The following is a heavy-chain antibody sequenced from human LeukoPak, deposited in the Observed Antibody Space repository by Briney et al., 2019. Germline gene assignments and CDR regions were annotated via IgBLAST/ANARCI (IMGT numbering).Heavy chain of an antibody. CDR1: GYSFTSYW. J-gene: IGHJ4*02. V-gene: IGHV5-51*01. D-gene: IGHD1-26*01. Sequence: GESLKISCKGSGYSFTSYWIGWVRKMPGKGLEWMGIIYPGDSDTRYSPSFQGQVTISADKSISTAYLQWSSLRASDTAMYYCAGYKVGATTVFNYWGQGTLVTVSS. CDR2: IYPGDSDT. CDR3: AGYKVGATTVFNY.